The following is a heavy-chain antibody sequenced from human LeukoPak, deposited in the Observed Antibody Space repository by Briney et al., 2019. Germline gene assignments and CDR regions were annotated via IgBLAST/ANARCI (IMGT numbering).Heavy chain of an antibody. Sequence: SETRSLTCTVSGGSVSSSSYYWGWIRQPPGKGLEWIGSIYYSGSTYYNPSLKSRVTISVDTSKNQFSLKLSSVTAADTAVYYCARDPSVWGKGTTVTVSS. CDR1: GGSVSSSSYY. V-gene: IGHV4-39*07. CDR3: ARDPSV. CDR2: IYYSGST. J-gene: IGHJ6*04.